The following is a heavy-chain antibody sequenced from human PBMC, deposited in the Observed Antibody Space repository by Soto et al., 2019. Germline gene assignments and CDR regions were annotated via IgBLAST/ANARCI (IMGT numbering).Heavy chain of an antibody. CDR3: ARMWEMAPPLRSYYYGMDV. CDR2: IDWDDDK. CDR1: GFSLSTRGMC. Sequence: ASGPTLVNPTQTLTLTCTFSGFSLSTRGMCVNWVRQPPGKALEWLALIDWDDDKYYRTSLKTRLTISKDTSKNQVVLTMTNMDPVDTATYYCARMWEMAPPLRSYYYGMDVWGQGTTVTVSS. J-gene: IGHJ6*02. V-gene: IGHV2-70*20. D-gene: IGHD1-26*01.